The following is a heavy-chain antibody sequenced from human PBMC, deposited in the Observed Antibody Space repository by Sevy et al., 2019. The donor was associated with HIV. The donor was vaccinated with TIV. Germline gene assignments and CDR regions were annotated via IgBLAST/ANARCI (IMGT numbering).Heavy chain of an antibody. D-gene: IGHD1-26*01. CDR2: IYHSGST. J-gene: IGHJ4*02. CDR3: ARDPGGEWELQTFDY. CDR1: GYSINSGYY. V-gene: IGHV4-38-2*02. Sequence: SETLSLTCTVSGYSINSGYYWGWIRQPPGKGLEWIGSIYHSGSTYYNPSLKRRITISVDTSNNQFSLKLSSVTAADTAVYYCARDPGGEWELQTFDYWGQGTLVTVSS.